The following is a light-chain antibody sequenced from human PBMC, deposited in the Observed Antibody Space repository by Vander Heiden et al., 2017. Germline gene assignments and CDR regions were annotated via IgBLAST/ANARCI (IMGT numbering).Light chain of an antibody. CDR2: DVS. J-gene: IGLJ1*01. CDR1: SSDVGGYDY. CDR3: CSYAGRYKV. Sequence: QSALPQPRSVSGSPGQSVTISCTGTSSDVGGYDYVSWYQQHPGKAPKLMIYDVSKRPSGVPDRFSASKSGNTASLTISGLQAEDEADYYCCSYAGRYKVFGTGTKVTVL. V-gene: IGLV2-11*01.